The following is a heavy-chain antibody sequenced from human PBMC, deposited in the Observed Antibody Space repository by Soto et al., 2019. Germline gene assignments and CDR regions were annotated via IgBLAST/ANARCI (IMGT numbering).Heavy chain of an antibody. V-gene: IGHV4-39*01. CDR1: GGSIRSYY. D-gene: IGHD2-21*02. CDR3: ARPGGDTYYYYGMDV. CDR2: IYYSGST. J-gene: IGHJ6*02. Sequence: SETLSLTCTVSGGSIRSYYWGWIRQPPGKGLEWIGSIYYSGSTYYNPSLKSRVTISVDTSKNQFSLKLSSVTAADTAVYYCARPGGDTYYYYGMDVWGQGTTVTVSS.